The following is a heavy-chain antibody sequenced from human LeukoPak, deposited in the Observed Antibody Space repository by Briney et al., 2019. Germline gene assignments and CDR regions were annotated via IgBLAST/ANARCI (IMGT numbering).Heavy chain of an antibody. V-gene: IGHV1-18*01. CDR2: ISAYNGNT. CDR1: GYTFISYG. D-gene: IGHD6-19*01. Sequence: ASVTVSCKASGYTFISYGITWVGQAPGQGLEWMGWISAYNGNTNYAQKLQGRVTMTTDTSTSTAYMELRSLRSDDTAVYYCARISSGVDYWGQGTLVTVSS. J-gene: IGHJ4*02. CDR3: ARISSGVDY.